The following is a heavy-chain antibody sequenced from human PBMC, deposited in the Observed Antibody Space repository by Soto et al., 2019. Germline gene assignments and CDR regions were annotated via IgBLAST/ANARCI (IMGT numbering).Heavy chain of an antibody. CDR1: GGSVSGYF. D-gene: IGHD2-15*01. J-gene: IGHJ4*02. CDR3: ARRYCSDSSCSYFDY. V-gene: IGHV4-34*01. CDR2: INHSGTT. Sequence: SETLSLTCAVYGGSVSGYFWSWIRQPPGKGLEWIGEINHSGTTSYSPSLDSRVTTSVDTSKNQFSLRLSSVTAADTAIYYCARRYCSDSSCSYFDYWGRGTLAPVSS.